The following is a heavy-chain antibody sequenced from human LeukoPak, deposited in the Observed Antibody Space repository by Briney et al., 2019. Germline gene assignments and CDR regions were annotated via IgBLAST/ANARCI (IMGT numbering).Heavy chain of an antibody. D-gene: IGHD3-22*01. V-gene: IGHV4-30-4*01. CDR3: ARSQVTGYDSSGYSFDY. CDR1: GGSISSGDYY. J-gene: IGHJ4*02. Sequence: SQTLSLTCTVSGGSISSGDYYWSWIRQPPGTGLEWIGYIYYSGSTYYNPSLKSRVTISVDTSKNQFSLKLSSVTAADTAVYYCARSQVTGYDSSGYSFDYWGQGTLVTVSS. CDR2: IYYSGST.